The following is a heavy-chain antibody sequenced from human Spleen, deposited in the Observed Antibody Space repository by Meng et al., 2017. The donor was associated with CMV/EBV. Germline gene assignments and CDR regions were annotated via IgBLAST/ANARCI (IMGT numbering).Heavy chain of an antibody. CDR1: GFTFSSYW. J-gene: IGHJ4*02. D-gene: IGHD2-15*01. V-gene: IGHV3-74*01. CDR2: INSDGSST. CDR3: ARDSMVRGYCSGGSCYSGVYY. Sequence: GESLKISCAASGFTFSSYWMHWVRQAPGKGLVWVSRINSDGSSTSYADSVKDRFTISRDNAKNTLYLQMNTLRAEDTAVYYCARDSMVRGYCSGGSCYSGVYYWGQGTLVTVSS.